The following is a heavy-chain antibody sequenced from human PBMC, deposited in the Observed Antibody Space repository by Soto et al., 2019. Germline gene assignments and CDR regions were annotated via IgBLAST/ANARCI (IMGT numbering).Heavy chain of an antibody. CDR3: ARDELSGWYGY. V-gene: IGHV1-69*13. J-gene: IGHJ4*02. D-gene: IGHD6-19*01. CDR1: GGTFSSYA. CDR2: IIPVFGTA. Sequence: GASVKVSCKASGGTFSSYAISWVRQAPGQGFEWMGGIIPVFGTANYAQKFQGRVTITADESTSTAYMELSSLRSEDTAVYYCARDELSGWYGYWGQGTLVTVSS.